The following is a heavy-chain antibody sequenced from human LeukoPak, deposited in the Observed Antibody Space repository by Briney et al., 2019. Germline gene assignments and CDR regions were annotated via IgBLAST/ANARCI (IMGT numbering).Heavy chain of an antibody. V-gene: IGHV4-34*01. D-gene: IGHD3-22*01. J-gene: IGHJ4*02. CDR3: ARPAYYYDSSGYYGGDY. CDR1: GGSFSGYY. Sequence: SETLSLTCAVCGGSFSGYYWSWIRQPPGKGLEWIGEINHSGSTNYNPSLKSRVTISVDTSKNQFSLKLSSVTAADTAVYYCARPAYYYDSSGYYGGDYWGQGTLVTVSS. CDR2: INHSGST.